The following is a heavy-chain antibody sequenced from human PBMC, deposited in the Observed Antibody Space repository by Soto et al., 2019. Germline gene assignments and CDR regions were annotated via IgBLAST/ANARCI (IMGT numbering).Heavy chain of an antibody. CDR1: GGSISSGDYY. V-gene: IGHV4-30-4*01. Sequence: SETLSLTCTVSGGSISSGDYYWSWIRQPPGKGLEWIGYIYYSGSTYYNPSLKSRVTISVDTSKNQFSLKLSSVTAADTAVYYCARGKTWAYDILGYGMDVWGQGTTVTVSS. CDR3: ARGKTWAYDILGYGMDV. CDR2: IYYSGST. J-gene: IGHJ6*02. D-gene: IGHD3-9*01.